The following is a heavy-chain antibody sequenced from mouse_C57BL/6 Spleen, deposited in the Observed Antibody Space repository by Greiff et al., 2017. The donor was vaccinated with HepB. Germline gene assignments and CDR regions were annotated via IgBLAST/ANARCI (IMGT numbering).Heavy chain of an antibody. Sequence: QVQLQQPGAELVKPGASVKLSCKASGYTFTSYWMHWVKQRPGQGLEWIGMIHPNSGSTNYNEKFKSKATLTVDKSSSTAYMQLSSLTSEDSAVYYCARCPYYCGSSYYAMDYWGQGTSVTVSS. J-gene: IGHJ4*01. CDR1: GYTFTSYW. V-gene: IGHV1-64*01. CDR2: IHPNSGST. CDR3: ARCPYYCGSSYYAMDY. D-gene: IGHD1-1*01.